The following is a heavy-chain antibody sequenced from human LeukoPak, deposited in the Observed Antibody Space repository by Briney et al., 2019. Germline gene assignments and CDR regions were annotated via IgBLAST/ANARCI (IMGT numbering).Heavy chain of an antibody. V-gene: IGHV1-18*01. CDR3: AREVSGWYYFDY. Sequence: ASVKVSCKASGYTFTSYGISWMRQAPGQGLEWMGWISAYNGNTNYAQKLQGRVTMTTDTSTSTAYMELRSLRSDDTAVYYCAREVSGWYYFDYWGQGTLVTVSS. J-gene: IGHJ4*02. D-gene: IGHD6-19*01. CDR2: ISAYNGNT. CDR1: GYTFTSYG.